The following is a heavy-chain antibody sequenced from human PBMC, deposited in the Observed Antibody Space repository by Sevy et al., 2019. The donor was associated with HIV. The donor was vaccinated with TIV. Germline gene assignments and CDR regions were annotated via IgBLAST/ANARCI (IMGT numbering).Heavy chain of an antibody. CDR1: GFTFSSYA. D-gene: IGHD6-6*01. J-gene: IGHJ4*02. Sequence: GGSLRLSCSASGFTFSSYAMHWVRQAPGKGLEYVSAISSNGGSTYYADSVKGRFTISRDNSKNTLYLQMSSLRAEDTAVYYCVKEGYSSSSLLDYWGQGTLVTVSS. CDR3: VKEGYSSSSLLDY. V-gene: IGHV3-64D*06. CDR2: ISSNGGST.